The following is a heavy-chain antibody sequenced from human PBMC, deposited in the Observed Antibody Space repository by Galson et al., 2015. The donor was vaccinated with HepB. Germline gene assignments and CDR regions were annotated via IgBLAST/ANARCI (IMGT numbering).Heavy chain of an antibody. V-gene: IGHV3-30*03. J-gene: IGHJ2*01. D-gene: IGHD1-26*01. CDR2: ISYDGSNK. CDR1: GFTFSNYG. CDR3: AIGRYFDL. Sequence: SLRLSCAASGFTFSNYGMHWVRQAPGKGLEWVAVISYDGSNKYYADSVKGRFTISRDNSKNTLYLQMNSLRAEDTAVYYCAIGRYFDLWGRGTLVTVSS.